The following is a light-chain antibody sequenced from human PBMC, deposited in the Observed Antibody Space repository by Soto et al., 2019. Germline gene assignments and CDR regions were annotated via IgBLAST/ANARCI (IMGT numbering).Light chain of an antibody. V-gene: IGLV2-14*01. J-gene: IGLJ2*01. Sequence: QSALTQPASVSGSPGRSITISCTGTSSDVGGYNYVSWYQQLPVKAPKLMIFEVSNRPSGVSNRFSGSKSGNTASLTISGLQAEDEADYYCSSYTSTSTSVVFGGGTKVTVL. CDR1: SSDVGGYNY. CDR2: EVS. CDR3: SSYTSTSTSVV.